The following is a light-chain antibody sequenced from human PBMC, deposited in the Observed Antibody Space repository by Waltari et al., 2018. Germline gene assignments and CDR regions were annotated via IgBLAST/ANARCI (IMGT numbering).Light chain of an antibody. V-gene: IGLV2-11*01. CDR1: YAEVGGYTY. Sequence: QSALTQPRSVSASPGQSATIPGTGIYAEVGGYTYVSWYLQHPGQAPKLLIYDVNKRPSGVPDRFSGSSSGSTASLTIAGLQTEDEAHYYCCSYAGSRKVFGGGTKLTVL. CDR2: DVN. J-gene: IGLJ2*01. CDR3: CSYAGSRKV.